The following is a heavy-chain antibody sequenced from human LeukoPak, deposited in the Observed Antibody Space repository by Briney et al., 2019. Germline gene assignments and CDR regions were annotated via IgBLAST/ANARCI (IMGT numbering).Heavy chain of an antibody. Sequence: SQTPSLTCAISGDSVSINSAAWNWIRQSPSRGLEWLGRTYQRSKWYNDYAVSVKSRITINPDISKNQFSLQLNSVTPEDTAVYYCARSPSPYSSGWYFDYWGRGTLVTVSS. D-gene: IGHD6-19*01. CDR1: GDSVSINSAA. J-gene: IGHJ4*02. CDR2: TYQRSKWYN. CDR3: ARSPSPYSSGWYFDY. V-gene: IGHV6-1*01.